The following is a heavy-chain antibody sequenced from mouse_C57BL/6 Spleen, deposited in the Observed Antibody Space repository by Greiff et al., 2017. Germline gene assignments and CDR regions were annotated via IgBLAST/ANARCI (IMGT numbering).Heavy chain of an antibody. J-gene: IGHJ1*03. V-gene: IGHV5-6*01. CDR3: AHYYGSSYGYFEV. CDR2: ISSVGSFT. Sequence: EVPRVESGGEFVKPGGSLKISCSASGFTFSSYWLSLVRPTPDKRLGWVATISSVGSFTSYPDSVKGRFTISRDNAKNTLYLQMSSLKSEDTAMYYCAHYYGSSYGYFEVWGTGTTVTVSS. D-gene: IGHD1-1*01. CDR1: GFTFSSYW.